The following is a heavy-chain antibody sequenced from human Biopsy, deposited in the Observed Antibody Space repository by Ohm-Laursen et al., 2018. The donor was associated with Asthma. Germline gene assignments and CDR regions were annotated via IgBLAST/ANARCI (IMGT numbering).Heavy chain of an antibody. CDR1: PGSINDYY. V-gene: IGHV4-59*01. Sequence: GTLSLTCAVSPGSINDYYWNWIRQFPGKGLEWIGYVHSTGSTRFNPSLKSRLTISVDTTVDQVSLKLTSVTAADTAVYYCARATSTWSQSGPHYFDHWGQGTLVTVSS. CDR2: VHSTGST. D-gene: IGHD6-13*01. CDR3: ARATSTWSQSGPHYFDH. J-gene: IGHJ4*02.